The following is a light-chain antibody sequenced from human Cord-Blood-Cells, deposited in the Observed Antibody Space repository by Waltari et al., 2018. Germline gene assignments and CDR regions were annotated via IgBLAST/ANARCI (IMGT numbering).Light chain of an antibody. CDR3: SSYAGSSPV. CDR1: SSDVGGYNY. Sequence: QSALTQPPSASGSPGQSVTISCTGTSSDVGGYNYVSWYQQHPGKAPKLIIYEVSKRPSGVPDRFSGSKSGNTASLTVSGLQAEDEADYYCSSYAGSSPVFGGGTKLTVL. V-gene: IGLV2-8*01. J-gene: IGLJ3*02. CDR2: EVS.